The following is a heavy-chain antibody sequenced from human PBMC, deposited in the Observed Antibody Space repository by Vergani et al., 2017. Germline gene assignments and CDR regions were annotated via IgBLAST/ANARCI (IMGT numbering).Heavy chain of an antibody. CDR2: INHSGST. V-gene: IGHV4-34*01. J-gene: IGHJ3*02. CDR3: ARQWLLIDAFDI. CDR1: GGSFSGYY. D-gene: IGHD5-12*01. Sequence: QVQLQQWGAGLLKPSETLSLTCAVYGGSFSGYYWSWIRQPPGKGLEWIGEINHSGSTNYNPSLKSRVTISVDTSKNQFSLKLSSVTAADTAVYYCARQWLLIDAFDIWGQGTMVTVSS.